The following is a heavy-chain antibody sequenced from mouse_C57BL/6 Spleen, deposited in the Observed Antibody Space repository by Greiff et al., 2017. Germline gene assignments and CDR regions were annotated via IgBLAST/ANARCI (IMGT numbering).Heavy chain of an antibody. CDR3: SRGRTVVATYAMDY. D-gene: IGHD1-1*01. J-gene: IGHJ4*01. CDR1: GYTFTSYW. CDR2: IDPSDSYT. Sequence: VQLQQPGAELVMPGASVKLSCKASGYTFTSYWMHWVKQRPGQGLEWIGEIDPSDSYTNYNQKFKGKSTLTVDKSSSTAYMQLSSLTSEDSAVYYCSRGRTVVATYAMDYWGQVTSVTVSS. V-gene: IGHV1-69*01.